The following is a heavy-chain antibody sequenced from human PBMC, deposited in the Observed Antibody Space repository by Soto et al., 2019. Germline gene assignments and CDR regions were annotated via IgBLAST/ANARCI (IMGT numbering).Heavy chain of an antibody. Sequence: VASVKVSCKASGYTFTSYDINWVRQATGQGLEWMGWMNPNSGNTGYAQKFQGRVTMTRNTSISTAYMELSSLRSEDTAVYYCARAGSSSYWFDPWGQGTLVTVSS. CDR3: ARAGSSSYWFDP. CDR2: MNPNSGNT. J-gene: IGHJ5*02. V-gene: IGHV1-8*01. CDR1: GYTFTSYD. D-gene: IGHD6-6*01.